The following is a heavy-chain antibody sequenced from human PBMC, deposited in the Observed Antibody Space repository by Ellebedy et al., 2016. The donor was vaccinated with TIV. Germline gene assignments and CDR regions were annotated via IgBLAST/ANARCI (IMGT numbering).Heavy chain of an antibody. CDR2: INHSGST. Sequence: MPSETLSLTCAVYGGSFSGYSGSWIRQSPGKGMEWIGEINHSGSTNYNPSRKSRVTISVDTSKNQFSLKLSSVTAADTAVYYCARGRRFFYYSGLDVWGQGTTVTVSS. CDR1: GGSFSGYS. D-gene: IGHD3-3*01. CDR3: ARGRRFFYYSGLDV. V-gene: IGHV4-34*01. J-gene: IGHJ6*02.